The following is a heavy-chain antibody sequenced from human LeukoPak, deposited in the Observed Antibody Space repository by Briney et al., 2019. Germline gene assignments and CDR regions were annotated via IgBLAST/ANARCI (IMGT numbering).Heavy chain of an antibody. D-gene: IGHD2-8*01. CDR2: IYSGGST. CDR1: GFTFSSNY. Sequence: GGSLRLSCAASGFTFSSNYMSWVRQAPGKGLEWVSVIYSGGSTYYADSVKGRFTISRDNSKNTLYLQMNSLRAEDTAVYYCARDLFAYCTNGVCYDYWGQGTLVTVSS. V-gene: IGHV3-53*01. CDR3: ARDLFAYCTNGVCYDY. J-gene: IGHJ4*02.